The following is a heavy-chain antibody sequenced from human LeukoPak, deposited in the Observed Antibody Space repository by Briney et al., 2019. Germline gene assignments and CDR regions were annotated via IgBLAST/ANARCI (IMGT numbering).Heavy chain of an antibody. CDR3: TTAGHH. J-gene: IGHJ5*02. Sequence: GGSLRLSCAASGFTFTIAWMRWVRQAPGKGLEWVGRIKGKTDDGTTDYAAPVKGRFTISRDDSRNTLYLQMSSLKTEDTAIYYCTTAGHHWGQGTLVTVSS. V-gene: IGHV3-15*01. CDR2: IKGKTDDGTT. CDR1: GFTFTIAW.